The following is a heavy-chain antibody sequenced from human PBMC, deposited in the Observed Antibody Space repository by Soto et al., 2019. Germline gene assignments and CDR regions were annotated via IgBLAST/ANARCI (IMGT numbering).Heavy chain of an antibody. J-gene: IGHJ4*02. Sequence: QVQLVQSGAEVKMPGSSVKVSCKASGGTFSSDSFSWVRQAPGQGLKWMGGIIPMFDTPIYAQKFQDRVTITADESTSTAYMQLSSLRSGDTAVYYCARSGGLDRDFNYWGQGSLVTVSS. CDR1: GGTFSSDS. D-gene: IGHD2-15*01. CDR3: ARSGGLDRDFNY. V-gene: IGHV1-69*12. CDR2: IIPMFDTP.